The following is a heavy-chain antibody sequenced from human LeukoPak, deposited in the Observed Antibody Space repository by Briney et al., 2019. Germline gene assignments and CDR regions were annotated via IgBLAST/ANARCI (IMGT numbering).Heavy chain of an antibody. Sequence: PSETLSLTCAVYGGSFSGYYWSWIRQPPGKGLEWIGEINHSGSTNYNPSLKSRVTISVDTSKNQFSLKKSSVTAADTAVYYCARDNVYPYYYYYYMDVWGKGTTVTAS. V-gene: IGHV4-34*01. CDR3: ARDNVYPYYYYYYMDV. CDR2: INHSGST. CDR1: GGSFSGYY. J-gene: IGHJ6*03. D-gene: IGHD5/OR15-5a*01.